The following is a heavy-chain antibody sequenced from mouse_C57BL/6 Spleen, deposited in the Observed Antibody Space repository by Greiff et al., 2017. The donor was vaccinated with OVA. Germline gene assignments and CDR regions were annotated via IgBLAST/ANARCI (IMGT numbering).Heavy chain of an antibody. D-gene: IGHD2-3*01. CDR3: ASYDGYYGSAMDY. V-gene: IGHV1-53*01. J-gene: IGHJ4*01. CDR1: GYTFTSYW. Sequence: VQLQQSGTELVKPGASVKLSCKASGYTFTSYWMHWVKQRPGQGLEWIGNINPSNGGTNYNEKFKSKATLTVDKSSSTAYMQLSSLTSEDSAVYYCASYDGYYGSAMDYWGQGTSVTVSS. CDR2: INPSNGGT.